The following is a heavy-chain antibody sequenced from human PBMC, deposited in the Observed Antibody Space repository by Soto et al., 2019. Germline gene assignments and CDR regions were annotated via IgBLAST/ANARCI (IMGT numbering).Heavy chain of an antibody. Sequence: QVQLQEMGPGLVKPSQTLTISCTVSGDSVNSAYWSWIRQLPGKGLEWMGNIYHTGRTFYNPYLKSRVAISIDTSKPVFSLKMRSVTAADTAVYYCARTDAYNSSFFDSWGQGTVVTVSS. V-gene: IGHV4-31*03. J-gene: IGHJ4*02. D-gene: IGHD1-1*01. CDR3: ARTDAYNSSFFDS. CDR1: GDSVNSAY. CDR2: IYHTGRT.